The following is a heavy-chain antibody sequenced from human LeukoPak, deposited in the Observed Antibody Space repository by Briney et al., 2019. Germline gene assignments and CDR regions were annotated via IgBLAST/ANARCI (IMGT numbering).Heavy chain of an antibody. CDR3: ARGPGSTGGAYVGDY. CDR2: SDGGGSST. V-gene: IGHV3-74*01. Sequence: GGSLRLSCAASGFTFSNRWMHWVRQVPGQGLVWVSRSDGGGSSTSYADSVKGRFSISRDNARNTLYLQMNSLRVEDTAVYYCARGPGSTGGAYVGDYWGHGTLVTVSS. D-gene: IGHD4-23*01. J-gene: IGHJ4*01. CDR1: GFTFSNRW.